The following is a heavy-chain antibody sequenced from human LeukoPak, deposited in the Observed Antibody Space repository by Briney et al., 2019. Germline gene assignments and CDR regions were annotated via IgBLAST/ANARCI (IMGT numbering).Heavy chain of an antibody. Sequence: PSETLSLTCAVYGGSFSGYYWSWIRQPPGKGLEWIGEINHSGSTNHNPSLKSRVTISVDTSKNQYSLKLSSVTAADTAVYYCARVGPGVYYYDSSGYYHGDYWGQGTLVTVSS. V-gene: IGHV4-34*01. D-gene: IGHD3-22*01. CDR2: INHSGST. CDR3: ARVGPGVYYYDSSGYYHGDY. J-gene: IGHJ4*02. CDR1: GGSFSGYY.